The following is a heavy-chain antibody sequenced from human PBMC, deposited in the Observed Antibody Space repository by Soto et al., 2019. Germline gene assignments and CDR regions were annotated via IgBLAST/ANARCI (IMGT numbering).Heavy chain of an antibody. CDR3: ARHTYSWAGNWFDP. CDR2: IYYSGST. D-gene: IGHD4-4*01. V-gene: IGHV4-39*01. Sequence: SETLSLTCTVSGGSISSSSYYWGWIRQPPGKGLEWIGSIYYSGSTYYNPSLKSRVTISVDTSKNQFSLKLSSVTAADTAVYYCARHTYSWAGNWFDPWGQGNWVTVSS. J-gene: IGHJ5*02. CDR1: GGSISSSSYY.